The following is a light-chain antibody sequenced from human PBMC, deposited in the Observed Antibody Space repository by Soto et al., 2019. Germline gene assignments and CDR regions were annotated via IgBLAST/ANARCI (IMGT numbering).Light chain of an antibody. CDR2: DAS. Sequence: EIVLTQSPATLSLSPGERATLSCRASQSVSSYLAWYQQKPGQAPRLLIYDASNRATGIPARFSGRWSGTDFTLTISSLETEDFAVYYCQQRSNWHFTFGPGTKVDIK. CDR1: QSVSSY. V-gene: IGKV3-11*01. J-gene: IGKJ3*01. CDR3: QQRSNWHFT.